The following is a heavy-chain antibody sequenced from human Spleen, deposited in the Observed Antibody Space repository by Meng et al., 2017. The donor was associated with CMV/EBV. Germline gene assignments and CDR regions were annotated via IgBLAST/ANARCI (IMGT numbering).Heavy chain of an antibody. J-gene: IGHJ4*02. Sequence: ASVKVSCKASGYTFTGYYMHWVRQAPGQGLEWMGWINPNSGGTNYAQKFQGRVTMTRDTSISRAYMELSRLRSDDTAVYHCARVLVVVPAARPAPFDYWGQGTLVTVSS. V-gene: IGHV1-2*02. D-gene: IGHD2-2*01. CDR2: INPNSGGT. CDR3: ARVLVVVPAARPAPFDY. CDR1: GYTFTGYY.